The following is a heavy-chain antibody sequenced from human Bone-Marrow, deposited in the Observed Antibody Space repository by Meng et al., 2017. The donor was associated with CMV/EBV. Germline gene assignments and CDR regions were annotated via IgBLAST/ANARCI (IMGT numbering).Heavy chain of an antibody. D-gene: IGHD6-19*01. J-gene: IGHJ4*02. CDR3: ARDALSSGGDY. Sequence: GESLKISCAASGFTFSSYSMNWFRRAPGKGLEWVSSISNNGGSIQYSDSVRGRFTISRDNAKNSVYLLMSGLRAEDTAFYYCARDALSSGGDYWGQGALVTVSS. V-gene: IGHV3-21*01. CDR1: GFTFSSYS. CDR2: ISNNGGSI.